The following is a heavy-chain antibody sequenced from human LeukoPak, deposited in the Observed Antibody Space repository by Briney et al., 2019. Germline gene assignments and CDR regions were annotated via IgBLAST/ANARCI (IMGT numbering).Heavy chain of an antibody. D-gene: IGHD2-2*01. CDR1: GFTFSSYA. Sequence: PGGSLRLSCAASGFTFSSYAMHWVRQAPGKGLEWVAFIWYDGSNKYYADSVKGRFTISRDTSKNTLYLQMNSLKADDTAVYYCARDDCSITSCYGYWGQGTLVIVSS. J-gene: IGHJ4*02. CDR3: ARDDCSITSCYGY. V-gene: IGHV3-33*08. CDR2: IWYDGSNK.